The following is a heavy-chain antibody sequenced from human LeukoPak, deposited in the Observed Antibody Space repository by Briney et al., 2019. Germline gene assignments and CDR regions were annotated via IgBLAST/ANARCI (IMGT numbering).Heavy chain of an antibody. CDR1: GFTFSSYN. Sequence: GGSLRLSCATSGFTFSSYNMNWVRQAPGKGLEWVSSISSSSSYIYYADSVKGRFTISRDNAKNSLYLQMNSLRAEDTAVYYCAREPRGSGYYDLDAFDIWGQGTMVTVSS. V-gene: IGHV3-21*01. CDR2: ISSSSSYI. CDR3: AREPRGSGYYDLDAFDI. D-gene: IGHD3-22*01. J-gene: IGHJ3*02.